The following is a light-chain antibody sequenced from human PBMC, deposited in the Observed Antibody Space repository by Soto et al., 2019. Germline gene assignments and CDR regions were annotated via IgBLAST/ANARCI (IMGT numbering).Light chain of an antibody. CDR3: QQYNTYSPWT. V-gene: IGKV1-5*01. CDR1: QSISSW. J-gene: IGKJ1*01. CDR2: DAS. Sequence: DLRMTQSPSTLSASVGDRVTITCRASQSISSWLAWYQQRPGKAPKLLIYDASSLESGVPSRFSGSGSVTEFTLTISSLQPDDFATYYCQQYNTYSPWTFGQGTKVEIK.